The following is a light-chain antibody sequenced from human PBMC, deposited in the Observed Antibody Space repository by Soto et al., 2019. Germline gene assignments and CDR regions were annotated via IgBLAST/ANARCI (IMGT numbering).Light chain of an antibody. CDR2: SAS. V-gene: IGKV3-11*01. CDR3: QQRSNWPPT. Sequence: EIVMTQSPATMSVAPGERATLSCRASQSVSTMVAWYQQRSGQAPRLLIYSASTRAIGAPARFSGSGSGTDFTLTITSLEPEDFAVYYCQQRSNWPPTFGQGTKVDNK. CDR1: QSVSTM. J-gene: IGKJ1*01.